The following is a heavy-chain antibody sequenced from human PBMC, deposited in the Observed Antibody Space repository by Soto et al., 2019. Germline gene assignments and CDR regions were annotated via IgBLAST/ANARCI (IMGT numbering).Heavy chain of an antibody. V-gene: IGHV4-30-4*01. D-gene: IGHD3-3*01. CDR3: ARTRITIFGVAPRGVFDF. Sequence: SETLSLTCTVSGGSIDNYEYYWTWIRQPPGKGLEWVGYIYYSGRTNYNPSLNSRLTISLDTSKNQFSLRLTSVSAADTAMYYCARTRITIFGVAPRGVFDFWGQGTMVTVSS. CDR2: IYYSGRT. J-gene: IGHJ3*01. CDR1: GGSIDNYEYY.